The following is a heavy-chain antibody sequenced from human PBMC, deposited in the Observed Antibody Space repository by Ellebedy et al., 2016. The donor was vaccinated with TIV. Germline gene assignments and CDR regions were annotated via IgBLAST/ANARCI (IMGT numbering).Heavy chain of an antibody. CDR3: ARGRYSDD. J-gene: IGHJ4*02. D-gene: IGHD2-15*01. CDR1: GFTVSSNY. CDR2: IYSGGST. Sequence: GGSLRLXXAASGFTVSSNYMSWVRQAPGKGLEWVSVIYSGGSTFDTDSVKGRFSIYRDNSKNTLYLQMNSLKAEDTAVYYCARGRYSDDWGQGTLATISS. V-gene: IGHV3-53*01.